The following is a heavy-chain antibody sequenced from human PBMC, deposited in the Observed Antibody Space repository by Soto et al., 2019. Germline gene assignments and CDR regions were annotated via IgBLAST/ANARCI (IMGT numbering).Heavy chain of an antibody. D-gene: IGHD2-15*01. Sequence: QVQLQESGPGLVKPSETLSLTCTVSGGSISSYYWSWIRQPPGKGLEWIGYIYYSGSTNYNPSHKIRVTISVDTAKNQFSLQLSSVTAADTAVYYCARLPGTHCSGGSCSWGQGTLVTVSS. V-gene: IGHV4-59*08. CDR2: IYYSGST. CDR3: ARLPGTHCSGGSCS. J-gene: IGHJ4*02. CDR1: GGSISSYY.